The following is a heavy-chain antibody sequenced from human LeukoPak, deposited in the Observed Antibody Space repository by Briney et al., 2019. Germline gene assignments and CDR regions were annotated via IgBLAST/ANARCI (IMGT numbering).Heavy chain of an antibody. V-gene: IGHV3-23*01. D-gene: IGHD3-22*01. J-gene: IGHJ4*02. CDR3: AKADDSSGYYYAGLDY. CDR2: ISGSGRTT. CDR1: GFTFSSYS. Sequence: PGGSLRLSCAASGFTFSSYSMNWVRQAPGKGLEWVSAISGSGRTTYYADSVKGRFTISRDNSKSTLYLQMNSLRAEDTAVYYCAKADDSSGYYYAGLDYWGQGTLVTVSS.